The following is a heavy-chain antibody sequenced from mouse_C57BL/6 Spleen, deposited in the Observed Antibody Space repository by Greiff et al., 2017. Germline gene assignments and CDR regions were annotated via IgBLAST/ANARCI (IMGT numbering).Heavy chain of an antibody. CDR2: IHPNSGST. CDR1: GYTFTSYW. D-gene: IGHD1-1*01. J-gene: IGHJ2*01. Sequence: QVQLQQSGAELVKPGASVKLSCKASGYTFTSYWMHWVKQRPGQGLEWIGMIHPNSGSTNYNEKFKSKATLTVDKSSSTAYMQLSSLTSEDSAVYYWSRDYGSSLDYWGQGTTRTVAS. V-gene: IGHV1-64*01. CDR3: SRDYGSSLDY.